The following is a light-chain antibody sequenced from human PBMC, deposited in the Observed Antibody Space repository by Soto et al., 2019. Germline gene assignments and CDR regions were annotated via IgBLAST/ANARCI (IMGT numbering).Light chain of an antibody. Sequence: DIRMTQSPSSLSALVGDRVTIPCRASQSISNYLHWYQQKPGKAPKLLIFAASSLQSGVPSRFSGSGSGTDFALTISSLQPEDFATYYCQQGYNIPRTFGQGTK. J-gene: IGKJ1*01. CDR3: QQGYNIPRT. CDR1: QSISNY. CDR2: AAS. V-gene: IGKV1-39*01.